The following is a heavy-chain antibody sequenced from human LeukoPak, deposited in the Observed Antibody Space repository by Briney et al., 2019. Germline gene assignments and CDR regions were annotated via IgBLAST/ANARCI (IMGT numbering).Heavy chain of an antibody. Sequence: ASVKVSCKASGGTFSSYAISWVRQAPGQGLEWMGGIIPLFGTANYAQKFQGRVTITTDESTSTAYMELSSLRSEDTAVYYCASSGRKTPMYSSSWYEGYYYYYYYMDVWGKGTTVTVSS. V-gene: IGHV1-69*05. CDR2: IIPLFGTA. CDR1: GGTFSSYA. J-gene: IGHJ6*03. CDR3: ASSGRKTPMYSSSWYEGYYYYYYYMDV. D-gene: IGHD6-13*01.